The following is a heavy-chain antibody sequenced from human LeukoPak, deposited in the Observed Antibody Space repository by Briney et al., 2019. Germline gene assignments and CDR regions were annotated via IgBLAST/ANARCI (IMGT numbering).Heavy chain of an antibody. J-gene: IGHJ4*02. V-gene: IGHV3-23*01. CDR1: GFTFSSYG. CDR3: AKGTGIAAAGPDLAWDY. CDR2: ISGSGGST. D-gene: IGHD6-13*01. Sequence: PGGSLRLSCAASGFTFSSYGMSWVRQAPGKGLEWVSAISGSGGSTYYADSVKGRFTISRDNSKNTLYLQMNSLRAEDTAVYYCAKGTGIAAAGPDLAWDYWGQGTLVTVSS.